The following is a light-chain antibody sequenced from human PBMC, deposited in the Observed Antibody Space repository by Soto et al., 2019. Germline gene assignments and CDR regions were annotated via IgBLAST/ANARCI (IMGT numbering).Light chain of an antibody. CDR1: QDIGNN. J-gene: IGKJ4*01. CDR3: QHYDNLPALT. CDR2: DAS. V-gene: IGKV1-33*01. Sequence: DIQMTQSPSSLSASVGDRVTITCQASQDIGNNLNWYQQKPGKAPKLLIYDASNLETGVPSRFSGSGSGTDFSFTISSLQPEDIATYYCQHYDNLPALTFGGGTRVEIK.